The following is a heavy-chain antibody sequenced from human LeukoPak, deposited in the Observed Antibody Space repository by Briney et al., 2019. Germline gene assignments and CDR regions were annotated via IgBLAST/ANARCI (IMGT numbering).Heavy chain of an antibody. V-gene: IGHV1-2*02. CDR1: GYTFTAYY. CDR3: ARRQIDCTTTDCYVDC. D-gene: IGHD2-8*01. J-gene: IGHJ4*02. CDR2: INPISGGT. Sequence: GASVKVSCKASGYTFTAYYIHWVRQAPGQGLEWMGWINPISGGTSFARNFQGRVTMTRDRSITTAYMELASLRSDDTAVYCCARRQIDCTTTDCYVDCWGQGTLVTVSS.